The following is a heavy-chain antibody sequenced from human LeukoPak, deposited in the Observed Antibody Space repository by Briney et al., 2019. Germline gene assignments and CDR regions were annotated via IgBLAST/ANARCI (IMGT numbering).Heavy chain of an antibody. D-gene: IGHD2-15*01. J-gene: IGHJ4*02. CDR1: GYRFTDYF. CDR2: TNPNSGDT. Sequence: ASVKVSCKASGYRFTDYFMHWVRQAPGQGLEWMGWTNPNSGDTDYAQKFQGRVTLTRDASIGTAYMELTRLRSDDTAVYYCATPTERLLPDYWGQGTLVTVSS. V-gene: IGHV1-2*02. CDR3: ATPTERLLPDY.